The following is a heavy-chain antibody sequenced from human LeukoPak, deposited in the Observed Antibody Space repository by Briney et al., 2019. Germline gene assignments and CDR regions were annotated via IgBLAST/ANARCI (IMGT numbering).Heavy chain of an antibody. CDR2: INHSGST. CDR1: GGSFIGYY. Sequence: SETLSLTCAVYGGSFIGYYGDWIRQSPGKGLEWIGEINHSGSTNYNPSLKSRVTISVDTSKNQFSLKLSSVTAADTTVYYCMRGFDSGCSVTIDYCSEGTLVTVSS. CDR3: MRGFDSGCSVTIDY. V-gene: IGHV4-34*01. D-gene: IGHD6-19*01. J-gene: IGHJ4*02.